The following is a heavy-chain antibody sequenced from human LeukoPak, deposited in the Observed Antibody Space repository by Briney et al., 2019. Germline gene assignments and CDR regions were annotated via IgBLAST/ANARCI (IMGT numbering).Heavy chain of an antibody. V-gene: IGHV3-30*18. D-gene: IGHD6-13*01. CDR3: AKDLAAAADY. J-gene: IGHJ4*02. Sequence: GGSLRLSCAASGFEFDMYGMNWVRQAPGKGLEWVAVISYDGSNKYYADSVKGRFTISRDNSKNTLYLQMNSLRAEDTAVYYCAKDLAAAADYWGQGTLVTVSS. CDR1: GFEFDMYG. CDR2: ISYDGSNK.